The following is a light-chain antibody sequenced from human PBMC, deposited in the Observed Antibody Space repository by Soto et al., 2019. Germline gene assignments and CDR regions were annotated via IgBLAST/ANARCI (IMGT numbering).Light chain of an antibody. J-gene: IGKJ1*01. V-gene: IGKV3-11*01. CDR1: QRVSSY. CDR2: DAS. CDR3: QKRSNWPQK. Sequence: ENVLSQSPARLAFSPGEIATLSCRASQRVSSYLALYQQKPGQAPRLLIYDASNRATGIPARFSGSGSGTVFTLTISSLEPEDFAVYYCQKRSNWPQKFGQGTKVDIK.